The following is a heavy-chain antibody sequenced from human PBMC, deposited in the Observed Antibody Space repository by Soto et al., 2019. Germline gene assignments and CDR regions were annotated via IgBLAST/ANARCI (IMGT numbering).Heavy chain of an antibody. D-gene: IGHD6-13*01. CDR3: AKLIAAAGTGY. CDR2: ISGSGGST. V-gene: IGHV3-23*01. Sequence: GGSLRLSCAASGFTFSSYGLSWVRQAPGKGLEWVSAISGSGGSTYYTDSVKGRFTISRDNSKNTLYLQMNSLRAEDTAVYYCAKLIAAAGTGYWGQGTLVTVSS. CDR1: GFTFSSYG. J-gene: IGHJ4*02.